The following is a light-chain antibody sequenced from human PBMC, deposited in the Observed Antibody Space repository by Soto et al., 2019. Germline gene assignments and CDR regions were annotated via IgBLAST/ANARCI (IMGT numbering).Light chain of an antibody. Sequence: DIQMTQSPSSLSASVGDRVTITWQASQDINNYLNWYQHKPGKAPKLLIYDASNLETVVPSRFSGSGSGTDFTFTISSLQPEDIATYYCQQYGNLLWTFGQGTKVEIK. CDR2: DAS. J-gene: IGKJ1*01. CDR1: QDINNY. CDR3: QQYGNLLWT. V-gene: IGKV1-33*01.